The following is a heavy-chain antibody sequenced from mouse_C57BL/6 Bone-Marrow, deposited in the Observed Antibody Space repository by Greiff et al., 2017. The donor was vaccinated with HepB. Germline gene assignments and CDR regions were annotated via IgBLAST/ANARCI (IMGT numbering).Heavy chain of an antibody. CDR2: ISSGGSYT. D-gene: IGHD1-1*01. CDR3: ARTCEYGSFYWYLDV. V-gene: IGHV5-6*01. J-gene: IGHJ1*03. Sequence: EVQLVESGGDLVKPGGSLKLSCAASGFTFSSYGMSWVRQTPDKRLEWVATISSGGSYTYYPDSVKGRFTISRDNAKNTLYLQLSRLKSEDTAMYYGARTCEYGSFYWYLDVGGRGTAVTVSA. CDR1: GFTFSSYG.